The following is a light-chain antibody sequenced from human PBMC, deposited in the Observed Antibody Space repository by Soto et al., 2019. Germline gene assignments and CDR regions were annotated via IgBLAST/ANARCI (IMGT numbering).Light chain of an antibody. CDR3: CSYAGSSSNYV. V-gene: IGLV2-23*02. J-gene: IGLJ1*01. CDR1: SSDVGSYNL. CDR2: EVS. Sequence: PASVSGSPGQSITISCTGTSSDVGSYNLVSWYQQHPGKAPKLMIYEVSKRPSGVSNRFSGSKSGNTASLTISGLQAEDEADYYCCSYAGSSSNYVFGTGTKVTVL.